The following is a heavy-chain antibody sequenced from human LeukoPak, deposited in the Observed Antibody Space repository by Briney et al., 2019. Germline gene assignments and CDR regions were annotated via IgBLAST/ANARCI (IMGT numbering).Heavy chain of an antibody. J-gene: IGHJ4*02. CDR2: INPNSGGT. V-gene: IGHV1-2*06. D-gene: IGHD3-16*02. CDR3: ARAYDYVWGSYRRREVYYFDY. CDR1: GYTFTGYY. Sequence: ASVKVSCKASGYTFTGYYMHWVRQAPGQGLEWMGRINPNSGGTNYAQKFQGRVTMTRDTSISTAYMELSRLRSDDTAVYYCARAYDYVWGSYRRREVYYFDYWGQGTLVTVSS.